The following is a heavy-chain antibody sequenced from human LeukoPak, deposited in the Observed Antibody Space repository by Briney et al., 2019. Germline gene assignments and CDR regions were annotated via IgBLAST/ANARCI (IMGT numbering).Heavy chain of an antibody. CDR1: GYTFTSYD. J-gene: IGHJ4*02. V-gene: IGHV1-8*01. CDR3: ARGRGITMVRGVIKLGY. CDR2: MNPNSGNT. Sequence: APVKVSCKASGYTFTSYDINWVRQATGQGLEWMGWMNPNSGNTGYAQKFQGRVTMTRNTSISTAYMELSSLRSEDTAVYYCARGRGITMVRGVIKLGYWGQGTLVTVSS. D-gene: IGHD3-10*01.